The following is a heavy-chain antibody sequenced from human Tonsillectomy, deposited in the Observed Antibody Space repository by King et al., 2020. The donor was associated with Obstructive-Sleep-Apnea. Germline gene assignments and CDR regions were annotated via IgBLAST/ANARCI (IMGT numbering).Heavy chain of an antibody. D-gene: IGHD4-17*01. CDR3: ARVTLEPVTIPTFDY. J-gene: IGHJ4*02. Sequence: LQLQESGPGLVKPSETLSLTCTVSGGSISRSSYYWGWIRQPPGKGLEWIGNIYYSGNTYYNPSLKSRVTISVDTSKNQFSLKLSSVTAADTAVYYCARVTLEPVTIPTFDYWGQGTLVTVSS. V-gene: IGHV4-39*07. CDR1: GGSISRSSYY. CDR2: IYYSGNT.